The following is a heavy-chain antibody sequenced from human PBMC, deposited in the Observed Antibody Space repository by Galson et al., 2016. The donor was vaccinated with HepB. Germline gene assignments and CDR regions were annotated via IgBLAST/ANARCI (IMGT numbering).Heavy chain of an antibody. CDR2: ISSRSSTV. CDR3: ARDGGRGYTYGYFDY. Sequence: SLRLSCAASGFTFSTYSMNWVHQAPGKGLEWASYISSRSSTVYYADSLKGRFTISRDNAKNSLYLQMNSLRDEDTAVFYCARDGGRGYTYGYFDYWGRGTLVTVSS. J-gene: IGHJ4*02. D-gene: IGHD5-18*01. V-gene: IGHV3-48*02. CDR1: GFTFSTYS.